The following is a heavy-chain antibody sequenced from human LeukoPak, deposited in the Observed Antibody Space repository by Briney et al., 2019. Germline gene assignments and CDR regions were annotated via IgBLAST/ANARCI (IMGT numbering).Heavy chain of an antibody. V-gene: IGHV4-59*11. CDR3: ARDYYDSRGEAFDI. J-gene: IGHJ3*02. CDR2: VFYSRTT. CDR1: GGSIGSHY. D-gene: IGHD3-22*01. Sequence: SETLSLTCTVSGGSIGSHYWSWIRQPPGKGLEWIGCVFYSRTTNYNPSPKRRVTISVDTSKNQFSLKLSSVTAADTAVYYCARDYYDSRGEAFDIWGLGTMVTVSS.